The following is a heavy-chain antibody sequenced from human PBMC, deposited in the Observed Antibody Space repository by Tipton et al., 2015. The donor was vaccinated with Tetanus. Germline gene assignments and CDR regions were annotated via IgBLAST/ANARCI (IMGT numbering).Heavy chain of an antibody. CDR2: INHSGST. CDR1: GGSFSGYY. CDR3: ARAFSRYYYDSSGRVQSQKKYYFDY. V-gene: IGHV4-34*01. D-gene: IGHD3-22*01. Sequence: LRLSCAVYGGSFSGYYWSWIRQPPGKGLEWIGEINHSGSTNYNPSLKSRVTISVDTSKNHFSLKLSSVTAADTAVYYCARAFSRYYYDSSGRVQSQKKYYFDYWGQGTLVTVSS. J-gene: IGHJ4*02.